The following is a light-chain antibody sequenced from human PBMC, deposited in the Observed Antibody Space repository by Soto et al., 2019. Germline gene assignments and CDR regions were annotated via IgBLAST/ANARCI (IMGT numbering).Light chain of an antibody. V-gene: IGKV3-20*01. J-gene: IGKJ1*01. CDR2: GAS. CDR3: QQYGSSPPT. CDR1: QSVSSSY. Sequence: ENVLTQSPGTLSLSPGERAPLSCRASQSVSSSYLAWYQQKPGQAPRLLIYGASSRATGIPDRSSGSGSGTDFTLTISRLEPEDFAVYYCQQYGSSPPTFGQGTKVDIK.